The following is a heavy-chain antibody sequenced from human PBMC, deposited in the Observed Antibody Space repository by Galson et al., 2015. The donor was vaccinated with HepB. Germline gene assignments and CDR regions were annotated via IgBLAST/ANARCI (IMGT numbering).Heavy chain of an antibody. CDR1: GYTFTGYY. V-gene: IGHV1-2*06. J-gene: IGHJ4*02. D-gene: IGHD5-12*01. Sequence: SVKVSCKASGYTFTGYYVHWVRQAPGQGLEWMGRINPHSGGTNYAQKFQGRVTMTRDTSINTAYMEVSRLRSDDTAVYYCARARETGYDEFDYWGQGTLVTVSS. CDR2: INPHSGGT. CDR3: ARARETGYDEFDY.